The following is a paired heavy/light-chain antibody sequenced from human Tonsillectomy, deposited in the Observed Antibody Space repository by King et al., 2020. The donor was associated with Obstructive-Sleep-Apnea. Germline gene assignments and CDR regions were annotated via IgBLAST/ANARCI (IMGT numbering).Heavy chain of an antibody. CDR3: ARHSRDYYASTSPFDY. CDR1: GYIFTKYW. V-gene: IGHV5-51*01. CDR2: IHPDGSDT. Sequence: EVQLVQSGAEVKKPGDSLKISCRASGYIFTKYWIGWVRQMPGKGLEWMGIIHPDGSDTRYSPSFQGQVTISADKSTNTSYLQWSSLKASDTALFYCARHSRDYYASTSPFDYWGQGTLVTVSS. J-gene: IGHJ4*02. D-gene: IGHD3-10*01.
Light chain of an antibody. Sequence: EIVLTQSPGTLSLSPGDRATLSCRASQSIISNFIAWYQQKPGQAPRLLIFGASNRATGVPDRFSGSGSGTDFILTISRLEPEDVAVYYCQQYGNSPKNFGQGTKLEI. J-gene: IGKJ2*01. V-gene: IGKV3-20*01. CDR3: QQYGNSPKN. CDR2: GAS. CDR1: QSIISNF.